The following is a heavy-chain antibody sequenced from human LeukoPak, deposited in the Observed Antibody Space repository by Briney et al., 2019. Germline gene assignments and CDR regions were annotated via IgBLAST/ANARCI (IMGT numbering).Heavy chain of an antibody. CDR2: ISSSGSTI. D-gene: IGHD6-13*01. V-gene: IGHV3-11*01. Sequence: GGSLRLSCAASGFTFSDYYISWIRQAPGKGLEWVSYISSSGSTIYYADSVKGRFTISRDNAKNSLYLQMNSLRAEDTAVYYCARFRGSSSWLYYFDYWGQGTLVTVST. CDR3: ARFRGSSSWLYYFDY. CDR1: GFTFSDYY. J-gene: IGHJ4*02.